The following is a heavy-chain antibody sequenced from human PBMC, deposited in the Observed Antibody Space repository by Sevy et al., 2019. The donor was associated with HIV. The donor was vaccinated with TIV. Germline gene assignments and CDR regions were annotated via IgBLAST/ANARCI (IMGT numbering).Heavy chain of an antibody. CDR2: IYYSGST. CDR1: GGSISSGGYY. D-gene: IGHD1-26*01. Sequence: SETLSLTCTVSGGSISSGGYYWSWIRQHPGKGLEWIGYIYYSGSTYYNPSLKSRVTISVDTSKNHFSLKLSSVTAADTAVYYCAGRRGYYYGMDVWGQGTTVTVSS. CDR3: AGRRGYYYGMDV. J-gene: IGHJ6*02. V-gene: IGHV4-31*03.